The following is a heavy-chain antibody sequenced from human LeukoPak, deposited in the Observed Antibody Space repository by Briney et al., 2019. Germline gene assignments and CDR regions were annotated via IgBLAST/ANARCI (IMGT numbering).Heavy chain of an antibody. J-gene: IGHJ3*02. D-gene: IGHD3-9*01. CDR2: IKSKTDGGTT. V-gene: IGHV3-15*01. CDR3: TTMAYFDWLPHDAFDI. CDR1: GFTFSNAW. Sequence: PGGSLRLSCAASGFTFSNAWMSWVRQAPGKGLEWVGRIKSKTDGGTTDYAAPVKGRFTISRDDSKNTLYLQMNSPKTEDTAVYHCTTMAYFDWLPHDAFDIWGQGTMVTVSS.